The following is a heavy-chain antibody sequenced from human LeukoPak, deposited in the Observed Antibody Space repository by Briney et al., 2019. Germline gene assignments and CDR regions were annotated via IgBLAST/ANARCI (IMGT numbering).Heavy chain of an antibody. D-gene: IGHD3-22*01. J-gene: IGHJ5*02. CDR3: ARVGDGYYYDSSGYYYVAFDP. Sequence: NPSETLSLTCTVSGGSISSGDYYWSWIRQPPGKGLEWIGYIYYSGSTYYNPSLKSRVTISVDTSKNQFSLKLSSVTAADTAVYYCARVGDGYYYDSSGYYYVAFDPWGQGTLVTVSS. V-gene: IGHV4-30-4*08. CDR2: IYYSGST. CDR1: GGSISSGDYY.